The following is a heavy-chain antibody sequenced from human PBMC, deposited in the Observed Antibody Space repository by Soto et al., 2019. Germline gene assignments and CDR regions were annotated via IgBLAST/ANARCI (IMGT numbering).Heavy chain of an antibody. J-gene: IGHJ4*02. CDR3: AKSDGDYGPLGPVPSFDY. V-gene: IGHV3-23*01. CDR2: ISGSGGST. CDR1: GFTFSSYA. D-gene: IGHD4-17*01. Sequence: EVQLLESGGGLVQPGGSLRLSCAASGFTFSSYAMSWVRQAPGKGLEWVSAISGSGGSTYYADSVKGRFTISRDNSKNTLYLQINSLRGEDTAVYYCAKSDGDYGPLGPVPSFDYWGQGTLVTVSS.